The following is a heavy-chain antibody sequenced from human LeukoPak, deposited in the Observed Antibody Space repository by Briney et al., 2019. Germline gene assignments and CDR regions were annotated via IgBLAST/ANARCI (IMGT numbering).Heavy chain of an antibody. CDR1: GFTFSSYI. CDR3: ARYDYAHGY. J-gene: IGHJ4*02. V-gene: IGHV3-21*01. Sequence: GGSLRLSCAASGFTFSSYIINCVRQPPGKGIEWVSSISRSSSYIYYADSVKGRFTIVRDNAKNSLYLQMNSLRAEDTAVYYCARYDYAHGYWGQETLVTVSS. CDR2: ISRSSSYI. D-gene: IGHD3-16*01.